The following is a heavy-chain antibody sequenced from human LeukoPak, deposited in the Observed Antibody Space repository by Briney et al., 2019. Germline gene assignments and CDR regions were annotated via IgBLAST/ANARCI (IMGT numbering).Heavy chain of an antibody. CDR2: ISSSGSTI. CDR3: AKSLFTSATGTGRAFHI. V-gene: IGHV3-23*01. D-gene: IGHD1-1*01. Sequence: RGRSLRLSCAASGFTFDDYAMHWVRQAPGEGLEWVSYISSSGSTIYYADPVKGRFTISRDNSKNTLYLQMTSLRAEDTAEYYCAKSLFTSATGTGRAFHIWGQGTMVTVSS. J-gene: IGHJ3*02. CDR1: GFTFDDYA.